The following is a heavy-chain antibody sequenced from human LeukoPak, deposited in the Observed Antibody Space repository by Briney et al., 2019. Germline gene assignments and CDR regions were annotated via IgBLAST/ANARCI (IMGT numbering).Heavy chain of an antibody. Sequence: GGSLRLSCAASGSTFSSHGMSWVRQAPGKGLEWVSGISGSGGTTYYADSVKGRFTISRDNSKNTLYLQMNSLRAEDTAVYYCAKVARPPGSYWGQGTLVTVSS. D-gene: IGHD2-2*01. CDR3: AKVARPPGSY. CDR2: ISGSGGTT. V-gene: IGHV3-23*01. CDR1: GSTFSSHG. J-gene: IGHJ4*02.